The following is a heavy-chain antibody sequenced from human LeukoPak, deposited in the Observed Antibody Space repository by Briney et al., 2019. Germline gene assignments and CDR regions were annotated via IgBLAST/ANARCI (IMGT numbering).Heavy chain of an antibody. V-gene: IGHV3-48*04. CDR1: GFTFSSYS. CDR2: MSYSGDAI. D-gene: IGHD3-10*01. Sequence: GGSLRLSCAVSGFTFSSYSMNWVRQAPGKGLEWVSYMSYSGDAINYADSVKGRFTISRDNAKRSLFLQMNSLRAEDTAVYYCASTLWFRVNYWGQGTLVTVSS. J-gene: IGHJ4*02. CDR3: ASTLWFRVNY.